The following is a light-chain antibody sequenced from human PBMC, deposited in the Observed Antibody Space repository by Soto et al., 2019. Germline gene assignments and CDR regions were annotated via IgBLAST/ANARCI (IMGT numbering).Light chain of an antibody. J-gene: IGKJ1*01. CDR2: GAS. Sequence: EIVLTQSPGTLSLSPGERGTLSCRASQTVSSNFLAWYQQKPGQAPRLLIFGASTSATGIPDRFTGSGSGTDFTLTISRLEPEDFAVYYCQFYGDPSKTFGQGTKVEIK. V-gene: IGKV3-20*01. CDR3: QFYGDPSKT. CDR1: QTVSSNF.